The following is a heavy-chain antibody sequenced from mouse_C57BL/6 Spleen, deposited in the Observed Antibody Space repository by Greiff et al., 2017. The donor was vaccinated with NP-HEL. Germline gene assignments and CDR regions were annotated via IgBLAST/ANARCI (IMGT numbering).Heavy chain of an antibody. J-gene: IGHJ2*01. V-gene: IGHV1-81*01. D-gene: IGHD2-2*01. CDR2: IYPRSGNT. CDR3: AREVMVTTPDY. Sequence: QVQLKESGAELARPGASVKLSCKASGYTFTSYGISWVKQRTGQGLEWIGEIYPRSGNTYYNEKFKGKATLTADKSSSTAYMELRSLTSEDSAVYFCAREVMVTTPDYWGQGTTLTVSS. CDR1: GYTFTSYG.